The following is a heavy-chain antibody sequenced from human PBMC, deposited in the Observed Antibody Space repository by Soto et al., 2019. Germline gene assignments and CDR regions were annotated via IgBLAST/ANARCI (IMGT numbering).Heavy chain of an antibody. J-gene: IGHJ5*02. CDR2: IYYSGST. CDR1: GGSISSGGYY. Sequence: PSETLSLTCTVSGGSISSGGYYWSWIRQHPGKGLEWIGYIYYSGSTYYNPSLKSRVTISVDTSKNQFSLKLSSVTAADTAVYYCARGREFRPPQYYDFWSGPQDGFDPWGQGTLVTVSS. CDR3: ARGREFRPPQYYDFWSGPQDGFDP. D-gene: IGHD3-3*01. V-gene: IGHV4-31*03.